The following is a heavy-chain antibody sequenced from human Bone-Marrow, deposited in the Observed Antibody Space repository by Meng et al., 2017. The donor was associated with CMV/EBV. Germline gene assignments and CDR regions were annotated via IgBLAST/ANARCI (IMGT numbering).Heavy chain of an antibody. Sequence: LRLSCAISGDSVSSNSAAWNWIRQSPSRGLEWLGRTYYRSKWYNDYAVSVKSRITINPDTSKNQFSLQLNSVTPEDTAVYYCARAQYYYILTGYYRFDYWGQGTLVTVSS. J-gene: IGHJ4*02. D-gene: IGHD3-9*01. CDR2: TYYRSKWYN. CDR3: ARAQYYYILTGYYRFDY. CDR1: GDSVSSNSAA. V-gene: IGHV6-1*01.